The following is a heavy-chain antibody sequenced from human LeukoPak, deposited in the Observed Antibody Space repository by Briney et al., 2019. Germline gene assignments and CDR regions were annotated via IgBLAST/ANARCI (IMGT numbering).Heavy chain of an antibody. CDR1: GGSISSYY. CDR2: IYYSGST. D-gene: IGHD6-19*01. V-gene: IGHV4-59*01. CDR3: ARGYSSGFIDY. Sequence: SETLPLTCTVSGGSISSYYWSWIRQPPGKGLEWIGYIYYSGSTNYNPSLKSRVTISVDTSKNQFSLKLSSVTAADTAVYYCARGYSSGFIDYWGQGTLVTVSS. J-gene: IGHJ4*02.